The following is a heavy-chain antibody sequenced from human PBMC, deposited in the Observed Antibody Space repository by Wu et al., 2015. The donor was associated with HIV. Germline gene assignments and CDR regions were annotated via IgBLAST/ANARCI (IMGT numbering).Heavy chain of an antibody. CDR1: GYTFSGYY. CDR3: ARDKRGYCTTDRCYHYFDY. J-gene: IGHJ4*01. D-gene: IGHD2-8*01. CDR2: INPNNGDT. V-gene: IGHV1-2*02. Sequence: QVQLVQSGPEVKEPGASLKVSCKASGYTFSGYYVHWVRQAPGQGLEWIGRINPNNGDTTYAQKFLGRVTMTRDRSVNTAQMELTTLRYDDTAVYYCARDKRGYCTTDRCYHYFDYWGQGTLVTVSS.